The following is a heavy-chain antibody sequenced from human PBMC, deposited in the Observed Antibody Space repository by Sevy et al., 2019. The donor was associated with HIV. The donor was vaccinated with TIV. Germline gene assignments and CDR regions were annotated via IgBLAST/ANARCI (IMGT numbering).Heavy chain of an antibody. CDR1: GFTFSSYA. D-gene: IGHD6-19*01. Sequence: GGSLRLSCVASGFTFSSYAMHWVRQAPGKGLEWVAVISYDGSNKYYADSVKGRFTISRDNSKNTLYLQMNSLRAEDTAVYYCAGSSGWYGHDAFDIWGQGTMVTVSS. J-gene: IGHJ3*02. CDR2: ISYDGSNK. CDR3: AGSSGWYGHDAFDI. V-gene: IGHV3-30-3*01.